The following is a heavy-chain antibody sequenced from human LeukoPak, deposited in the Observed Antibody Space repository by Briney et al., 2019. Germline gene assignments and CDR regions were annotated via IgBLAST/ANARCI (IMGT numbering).Heavy chain of an antibody. CDR2: ISSSSSDT. V-gene: IGHV3-11*06. CDR1: GFTFSDYY. Sequence: GGSLRLSCAASGFTFSDYYMTWIRQAPGKGLEWVSYISSSSSDTNYADSVRGRFTISRDNAKNSLYLQMNSLRAEDTAVYYCARGVSVWYDSSGGKDYWGQGTLVTVSS. CDR3: ARGVSVWYDSSGGKDY. J-gene: IGHJ4*02. D-gene: IGHD3-22*01.